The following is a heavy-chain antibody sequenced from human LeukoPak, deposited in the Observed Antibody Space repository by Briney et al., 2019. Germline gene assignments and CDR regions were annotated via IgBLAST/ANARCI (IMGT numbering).Heavy chain of an antibody. V-gene: IGHV3-21*01. J-gene: IGHJ6*03. CDR2: ISSSSSYI. D-gene: IGHD4-17*01. CDR1: GFTFSSYS. CDR3: ASFIYGDHYYYYMDV. Sequence: GGSLRLSCAASGFTFSSYSMNWVRQAPGKGLEWVSSISSSSSYIYYADSVKGRFTISRDNAKNSLYLQMNSLRAEDTAVYYCASFIYGDHYYYYMDVWGKGTTVTVSS.